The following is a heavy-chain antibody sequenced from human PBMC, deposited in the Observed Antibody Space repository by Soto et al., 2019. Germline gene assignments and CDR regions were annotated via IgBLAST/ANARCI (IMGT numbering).Heavy chain of an antibody. CDR1: GGSISSSSYY. CDR3: AKAYDFGANEFDY. V-gene: IGHV4-39*01. Sequence: SETLSLTCTVSGGSISSSSYYWGWIRQPPGKGLEWIGSIYYSGSTYYNPSLKSRVTISVDTSKNQFSLKLSSVTAADTAVYYCAKAYDFGANEFDYLGQGTLFTVSS. D-gene: IGHD4-17*01. J-gene: IGHJ4*02. CDR2: IYYSGST.